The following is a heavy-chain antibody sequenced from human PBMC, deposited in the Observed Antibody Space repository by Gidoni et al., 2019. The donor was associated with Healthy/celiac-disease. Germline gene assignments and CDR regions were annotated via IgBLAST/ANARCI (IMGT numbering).Heavy chain of an antibody. J-gene: IGHJ3*02. D-gene: IGHD2-15*01. CDR2: ISSSSSYI. Sequence: EVQLVESGGGLVKPGGSLRLSCAASGFTFSSYSMNWVRQAPGKGLEWVSSISSSSSYIYYADSVKGRFTISRDNAKNSLYLQMNSLRAEDTAVYYCARLLGVVVVAATPSSAFDIWGQGTMVTVSS. V-gene: IGHV3-21*01. CDR1: GFTFSSYS. CDR3: ARLLGVVVVAATPSSAFDI.